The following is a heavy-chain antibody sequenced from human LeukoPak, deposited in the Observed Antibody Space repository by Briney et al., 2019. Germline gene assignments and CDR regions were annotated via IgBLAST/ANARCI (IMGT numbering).Heavy chain of an antibody. CDR1: GGSISSYY. D-gene: IGHD4-11*01. Sequence: SETLSLTCTVSGGSISSYYWSWIRQPPGKGLDWIGYIYYSGSTNYNPSLKSRVTISVDTSKNQFSLKLSSVTAADTAVYYCARGKDSNYSYYYYYYYMDVWGKGTTVTVSS. CDR2: IYYSGST. CDR3: ARGKDSNYSYYYYYYYMDV. J-gene: IGHJ6*03. V-gene: IGHV4-59*01.